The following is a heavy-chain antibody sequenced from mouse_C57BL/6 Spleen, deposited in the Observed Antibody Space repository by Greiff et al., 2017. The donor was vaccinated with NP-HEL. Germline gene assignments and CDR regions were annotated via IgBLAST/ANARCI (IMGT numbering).Heavy chain of an antibody. CDR2: IDPEDGET. D-gene: IGHD1-1*01. V-gene: IGHV14-2*01. Sequence: EVQLQQSGAELVKPGASVKLSCTASGFNIKDYYMHWVKQRTEQGLEWIGRIDPEDGETKYAPKFQGKATITADTSSNTAYLQLSSLTSEDTAVYYCASPSGYDGSSRYFDVWGTGTTVTVSS. CDR1: GFNIKDYY. J-gene: IGHJ1*03. CDR3: ASPSGYDGSSRYFDV.